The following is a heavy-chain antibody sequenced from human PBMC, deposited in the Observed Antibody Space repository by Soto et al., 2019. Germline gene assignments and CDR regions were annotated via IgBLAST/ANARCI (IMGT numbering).Heavy chain of an antibody. J-gene: IGHJ4*02. CDR2: IYYSGST. Sequence: SETLSLTCTVSGGSISSSSYYWGWIRQPPGKGLEWIGSIYYSGSTYYNPSLKSRVTISVDTSKNQFSLKLSSVTAADTAVYYCASAAYCGGDCYWAYYFDYWGQGTLVTVSS. CDR1: GGSISSSSYY. CDR3: ASAAYCGGDCYWAYYFDY. D-gene: IGHD2-21*02. V-gene: IGHV4-39*01.